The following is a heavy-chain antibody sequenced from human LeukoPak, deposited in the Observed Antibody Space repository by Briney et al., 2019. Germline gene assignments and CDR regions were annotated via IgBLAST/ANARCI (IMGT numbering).Heavy chain of an antibody. V-gene: IGHV4-61*02. CDR3: ARGRDSRGYQFMGFDS. CDR1: GGSISSGNYY. D-gene: IGHD3-22*01. J-gene: IGHJ4*02. Sequence: PSETLSLTCTVSGGSISSGNYYWNWIRQPAGKGLEWIGRIWTDGAPTYRPSLKSRVTISVDTSKNQFSLRLSSVTAADTAVYYCARGRDSRGYQFMGFDSWGQGTLVTVSS. CDR2: IWTDGAP.